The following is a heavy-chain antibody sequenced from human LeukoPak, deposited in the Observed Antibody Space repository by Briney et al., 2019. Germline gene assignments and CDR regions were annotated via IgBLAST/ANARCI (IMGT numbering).Heavy chain of an antibody. D-gene: IGHD3-22*01. J-gene: IGHJ1*01. Sequence: ASVKVSCKASGYTFTSYYMHWVRQAPGQGLEWMGIINPSGGSTRYAQKFQGRVTMTRDMSTSTVYMELSSLRSEDTAVYYCARGGNEVVADAEYQHWGQGTLVTVSS. CDR3: ARGGNEVVADAEYQH. V-gene: IGHV1-46*01. CDR2: INPSGGST. CDR1: GYTFTSYY.